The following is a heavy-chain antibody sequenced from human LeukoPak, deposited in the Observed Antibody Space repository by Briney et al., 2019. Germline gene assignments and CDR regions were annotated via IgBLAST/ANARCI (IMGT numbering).Heavy chain of an antibody. Sequence: GGSLRLSCAASGFTFSSYGLNWVRQAPGKGLEWVSVIYSGSSTYYADSVEGRFTISRDTSKNTLHLHMNNLRPEDTAVYYCVRATSSLAFDIWGQGTKVTVSS. V-gene: IGHV3-53*05. CDR2: IYSGSST. CDR1: GFTFSSYG. J-gene: IGHJ3*02. CDR3: VRATSSLAFDI. D-gene: IGHD1-1*01.